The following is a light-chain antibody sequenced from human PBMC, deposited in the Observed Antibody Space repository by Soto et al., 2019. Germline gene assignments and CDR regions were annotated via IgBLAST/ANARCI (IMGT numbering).Light chain of an antibody. CDR3: QKYSSVPF. CDR1: QDIRNF. V-gene: IGKV1-27*01. Sequence: DIQMTQSPPSLSASVGDRVTITCRASQDIRNFVAWYQQKPGKAPKLLIYAASTLQSGVPSRFSGSGSGTDFTLTINCLQPEDVATYSCQKYSSVPFFGPGTKVEIK. CDR2: AAS. J-gene: IGKJ3*01.